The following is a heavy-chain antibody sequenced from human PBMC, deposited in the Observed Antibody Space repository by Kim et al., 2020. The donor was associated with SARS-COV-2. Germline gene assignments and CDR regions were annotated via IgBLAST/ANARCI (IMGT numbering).Heavy chain of an antibody. J-gene: IGHJ4*02. CDR3: ARADAGYSSSWYRIDY. CDR1: GGSVSSGSYY. V-gene: IGHV4-61*01. CDR2: IYYSGSS. D-gene: IGHD6-13*01. Sequence: SETLSLTCTVSGGSVSSGSYYWSWIRQPPGKGLEWIGYIYYSGSSTYNPSLKSSVTISVDTSKNQFSLKLSSVTAADTAVYYCARADAGYSSSWYRIDYWGQGTLVTVSS.